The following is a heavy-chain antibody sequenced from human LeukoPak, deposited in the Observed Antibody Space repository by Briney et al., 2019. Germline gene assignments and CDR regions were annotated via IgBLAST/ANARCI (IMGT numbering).Heavy chain of an antibody. CDR1: GGTFSSYA. D-gene: IGHD6-19*01. CDR2: IIPIFGTA. CDR3: ARDSSGWYVGGFQH. V-gene: IGHV1-69*05. Sequence: SVKVSCKASGGTFSSYAISWVRQAPGQGLEWMGRIIPIFGTANYAQKFQGRVTITTDESTSTAYMELSSLRSEDTAVYYCARDSSGWYVGGFQHWGQGTLVTVSS. J-gene: IGHJ1*01.